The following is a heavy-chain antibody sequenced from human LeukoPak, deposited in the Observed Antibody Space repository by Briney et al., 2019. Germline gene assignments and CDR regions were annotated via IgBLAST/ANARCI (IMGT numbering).Heavy chain of an antibody. D-gene: IGHD3-22*01. CDR3: AKPSYYYDSSGYLLDY. V-gene: IGHV3-43D*03. CDR2: ISWDGGST. CDR1: GFTFDDYA. Sequence: GGSLRLXCAASGFTFDDYAMHWVRQAPGKGLEWVSLISWDGGSTYYADSVKGRFTISRDNSKNSLYLQMNSLRAEDTALYYCAKPSYYYDSSGYLLDYWGQGTLVTVSS. J-gene: IGHJ4*02.